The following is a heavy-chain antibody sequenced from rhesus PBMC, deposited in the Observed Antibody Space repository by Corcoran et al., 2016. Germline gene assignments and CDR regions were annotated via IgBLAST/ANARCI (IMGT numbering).Heavy chain of an antibody. D-gene: IGHD3-34*01. Sequence: QVQLQESGPGPVKPSETLSLTCAVSGYSISGYYWSWIRQAPGKGLEGIGYITYSGSTSYNPSLKSGVTISSDTSKNQFSLKLSSGTAADTAVYYCARGGWGDYYGLDSWGQGVVVTVSS. CDR2: ITYSGST. J-gene: IGHJ6*01. CDR1: GYSISGYY. V-gene: IGHV4-122*02. CDR3: ARGGWGDYYGLDS.